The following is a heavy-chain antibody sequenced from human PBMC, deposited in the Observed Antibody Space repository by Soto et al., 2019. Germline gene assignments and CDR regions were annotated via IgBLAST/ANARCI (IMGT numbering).Heavy chain of an antibody. CDR1: GGTFSSYA. CDR3: ARQRPKPALDY. D-gene: IGHD2-2*01. CDR2: ISAYNGNT. J-gene: IGHJ4*02. V-gene: IGHV1-18*01. Sequence: ASVKVSCKASGGTFSSYAISRVRQAPGQGLEWMGWISAYNGNTNYAQKLQGRVTMTTDTSTSTAYMELRSLRSDDTAVYYCARQRPKPALDYWGQGTLVTVSS.